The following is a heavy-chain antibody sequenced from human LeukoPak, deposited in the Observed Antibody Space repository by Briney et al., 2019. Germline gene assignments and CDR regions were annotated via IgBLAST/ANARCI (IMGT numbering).Heavy chain of an antibody. D-gene: IGHD3-3*01. J-gene: IGHJ5*02. V-gene: IGHV1-2*02. CDR3: ARDWAGTYYDFWSGYSVNWFDP. CDR1: GYTFTGYY. Sequence: ASVKVSCKASGYTFTGYYMHWVRQAPGQGLEWMGWINPNSGGTNYAQKFQGRVTMTRDTSISTAYMELSRLRSDDTAVYYCARDWAGTYYDFWSGYSVNWFDPWGQGTLVTVSS. CDR2: INPNSGGT.